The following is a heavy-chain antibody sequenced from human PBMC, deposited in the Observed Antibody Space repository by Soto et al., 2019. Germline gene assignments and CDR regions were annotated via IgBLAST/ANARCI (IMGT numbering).Heavy chain of an antibody. J-gene: IGHJ6*02. Sequence: GESLKITCKTSGYTFTSYWISCVRHVPGKGLEWLGRIHPLDSSVDYSPSFQGHVSISADKSISTAYLQWGSMKASDTATYFCARSSPYFYSGMDVWGQGTTVTVSS. CDR2: IHPLDSSV. CDR1: GYTFTSYW. CDR3: ARSSPYFYSGMDV. V-gene: IGHV5-10-1*01.